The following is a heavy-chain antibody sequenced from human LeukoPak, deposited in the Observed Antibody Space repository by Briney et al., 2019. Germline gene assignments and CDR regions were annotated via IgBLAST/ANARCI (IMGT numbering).Heavy chain of an antibody. CDR1: GYTFTGYY. D-gene: IGHD3-9*01. CDR3: ARGGWAPLDILTGTTSPGDAFDI. J-gene: IGHJ3*02. V-gene: IGHV1-2*02. CDR2: INPNSGGT. Sequence: GAAVKLFCTASGYTFTGYYMHWVRQPPGQGLEWMGWINPNSGGTNYAQKFQGRVTMTRDTSISTAYMELSRLRSDDTAVYYCARGGWAPLDILTGTTSPGDAFDIWGQGTMVTVSS.